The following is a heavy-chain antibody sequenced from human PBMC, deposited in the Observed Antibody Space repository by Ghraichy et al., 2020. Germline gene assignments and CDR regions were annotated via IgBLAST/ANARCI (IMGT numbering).Heavy chain of an antibody. CDR2: IWYDGSNK. Sequence: GESLNISCAASGFTFSSYSMHWVRQAPGKGLEWVAVIWYDGSNKYYADSVKGRFTISRDNSKNTLYLQMNSLRAEDTAVYYCARDPTSGSYSFLDYWGQGTLVTVSS. J-gene: IGHJ4*02. CDR1: GFTFSSYS. CDR3: ARDPTSGSYSFLDY. V-gene: IGHV3-33*01. D-gene: IGHD1-26*01.